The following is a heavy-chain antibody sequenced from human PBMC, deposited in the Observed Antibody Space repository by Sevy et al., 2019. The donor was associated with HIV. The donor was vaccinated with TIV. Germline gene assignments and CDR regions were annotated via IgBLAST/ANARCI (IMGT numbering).Heavy chain of an antibody. V-gene: IGHV4-59*08. CDR1: GGSITSLY. CDR2: IYYNGHI. J-gene: IGHJ4*02. CDR3: AGENAWGRGYS. D-gene: IGHD1-26*01. Sequence: SQTLSLTCTVSGGSITSLYWNWIRQPPGKGLEWIANIYYNGHINYNPSLKSRVTLSLDTSKNQFSLRLSSVTAADTAMYYCAGENAWGRGYSWGQGSLVTVSS.